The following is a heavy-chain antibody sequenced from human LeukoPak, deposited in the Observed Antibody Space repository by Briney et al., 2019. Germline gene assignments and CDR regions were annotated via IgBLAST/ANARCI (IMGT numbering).Heavy chain of an antibody. CDR2: ISSSSSYK. CDR3: ARDSPDLDDAFDI. CDR1: GFSFSDYH. V-gene: IGHV3-11*05. D-gene: IGHD1-14*01. J-gene: IGHJ3*02. Sequence: GGSLRLSCAASGFSFSDYHMSWIRQAPGKGLEWVSKISSSSSYKNYADSVKGRFTISRDNAKNSLYLQMNSLRAEDTAVYYCARDSPDLDDAFDIWGQGTMVTVSS.